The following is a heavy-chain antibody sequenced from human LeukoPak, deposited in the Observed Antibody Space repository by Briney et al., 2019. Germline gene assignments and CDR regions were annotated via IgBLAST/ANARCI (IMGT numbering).Heavy chain of an antibody. Sequence: ASVKVSCKASGYTFTGYYIHWVRQAPGQGLEWMGRINPNSGGTNYAQKFQGRVTMTRDTSISTAYMELSRLRSDDTAVYYCARDRYYDSSGYYEYYYYYYMDVWGKGTTVTVSS. CDR2: INPNSGGT. CDR3: ARDRYYDSSGYYEYYYYYYMDV. V-gene: IGHV1-2*06. J-gene: IGHJ6*03. CDR1: GYTFTGYY. D-gene: IGHD3-22*01.